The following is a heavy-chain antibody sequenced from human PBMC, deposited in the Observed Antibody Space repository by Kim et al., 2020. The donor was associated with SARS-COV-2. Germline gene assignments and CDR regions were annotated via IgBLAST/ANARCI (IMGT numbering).Heavy chain of an antibody. V-gene: IGHV4-34*01. CDR2: INHSGST. CDR1: GGSFSGYY. J-gene: IGHJ6*03. CDR3: ARGTRQWLVRGPYYYYMDV. D-gene: IGHD6-19*01. Sequence: SETLSLTCAVYGGSFSGYYWSWIRQPPGKGLEWIGEINHSGSTNYNPSLKSRVTISVETSKNQFSLKLSSVTAADTTVYYCARGTRQWLVRGPYYYYMDVWSKGTTVTVSS.